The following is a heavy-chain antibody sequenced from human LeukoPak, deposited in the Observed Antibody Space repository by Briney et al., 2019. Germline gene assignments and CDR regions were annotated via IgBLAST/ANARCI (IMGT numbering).Heavy chain of an antibody. CDR3: ATYGGDSGPLFDY. CDR1: GGSISSYY. V-gene: IGHV4-59*01. D-gene: IGHD4-23*01. CDR2: IYYSGST. J-gene: IGHJ4*02. Sequence: PSETLSLTCTVSGGSISSYYWSWIRLPPGKGLEWIGYIYYSGSTNYNPSLKSRVTISVDTSKNQFSLKLSSVTAADTAVYYCATYGGDSGPLFDYWGQGTLVTVSS.